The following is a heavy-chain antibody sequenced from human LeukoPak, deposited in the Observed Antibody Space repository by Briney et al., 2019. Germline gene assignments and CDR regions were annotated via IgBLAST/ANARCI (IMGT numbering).Heavy chain of an antibody. Sequence: GGSLRLSCAASGFTFSSYWMSWDRQAPGKGLEWVANIKQDGSEKYYVDSVKGRFTISRDNAKNSLYLQMNSLRAEDTAVYYCARTVGDDNYYYMDVWGKGTTVTVSS. CDR3: ARTVGDDNYYYMDV. J-gene: IGHJ6*03. CDR1: GFTFSSYW. CDR2: IKQDGSEK. V-gene: IGHV3-7*01. D-gene: IGHD3-16*01.